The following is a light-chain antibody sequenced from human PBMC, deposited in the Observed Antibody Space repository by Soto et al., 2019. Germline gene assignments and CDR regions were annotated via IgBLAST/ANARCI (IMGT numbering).Light chain of an antibody. CDR3: QQDQSWTPFFN. CDR1: QSVGNN. CDR2: GAS. V-gene: IGKV3-15*01. J-gene: IGKJ2*01. Sequence: EIVMTQSPATVSVSPGERATLYCRASQSVGNNLAWYQQKPGQALSLFIFGASVRATGVPERFSGSGSGTEFALSISNLQSEDSAVYYCQQDQSWTPFFNFGKGAKVNIX.